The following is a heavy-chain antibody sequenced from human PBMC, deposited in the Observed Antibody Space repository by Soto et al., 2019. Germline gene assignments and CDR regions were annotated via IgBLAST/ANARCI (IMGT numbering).Heavy chain of an antibody. CDR3: ARDIVVVVAAARYYDGMDV. D-gene: IGHD2-15*01. CDR1: GFTFSDYY. Sequence: GGSLRLSCAASGFTFSDYYMRWIRQAPGKGLEWVSYISSSGSTIYYADSVKGRFTISTDNAKNSLYLHMNSLRAEDTAVYYCARDIVVVVAAARYYDGMDVWGQGTTVTVSS. J-gene: IGHJ6*02. CDR2: ISSSGSTI. V-gene: IGHV3-11*01.